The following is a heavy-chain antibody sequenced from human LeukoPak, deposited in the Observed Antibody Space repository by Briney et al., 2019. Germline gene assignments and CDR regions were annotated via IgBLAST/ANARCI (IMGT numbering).Heavy chain of an antibody. D-gene: IGHD4-17*01. V-gene: IGHV4-59*01. CDR3: ARGLNRNDYGDYGY. J-gene: IGHJ4*02. Sequence: PSETLSLTCTVSGGSISSYYWSWIRQPPGKGLEWIGYIYYTGSTSYNPSLKSRVTISVQTSKNQFSLKLSSVTAADTAVYYCARGLNRNDYGDYGYWGQGTLVTVSS. CDR1: GGSISSYY. CDR2: IYYTGST.